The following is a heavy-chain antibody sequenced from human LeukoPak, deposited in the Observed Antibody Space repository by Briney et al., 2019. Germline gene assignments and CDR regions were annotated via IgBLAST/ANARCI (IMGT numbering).Heavy chain of an antibody. J-gene: IGHJ3*02. CDR1: GYTFTGYY. Sequence: GASVKVSCKASGYTFTGYYMHWVRQAPGQGLEWMGWINPNSGGTNYAQKFQGRVTMTRDTSISTAYMELNRLRSDDTAVYYCARPHDYGDYYDAFDIWGQGTMVTVSS. CDR3: ARPHDYGDYYDAFDI. CDR2: INPNSGGT. V-gene: IGHV1-2*02. D-gene: IGHD4-17*01.